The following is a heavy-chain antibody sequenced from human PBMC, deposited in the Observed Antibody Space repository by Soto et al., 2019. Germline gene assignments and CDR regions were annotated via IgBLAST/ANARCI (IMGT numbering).Heavy chain of an antibody. D-gene: IGHD2-2*01. V-gene: IGHV1-69*08. J-gene: IGHJ4*02. Sequence: QVQLVQSGAEVKKPGSSVKVSCKASGGTFSSYTISWVRQAPGQGLEWMGRIIPILGIANYAQKFQGRVTITADKSTSTAYMELSSLRSEDTAVYYCAREAPCSSTRCVFDYWGQGTLVTVSS. CDR3: AREAPCSSTRCVFDY. CDR2: IIPILGIA. CDR1: GGTFSSYT.